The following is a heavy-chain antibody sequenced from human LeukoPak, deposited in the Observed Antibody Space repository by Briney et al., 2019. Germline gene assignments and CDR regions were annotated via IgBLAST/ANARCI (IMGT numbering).Heavy chain of an antibody. D-gene: IGHD1-1*01. CDR3: ARITTNGYFEY. CDR1: GFTFSSFW. V-gene: IGHV3-7*01. J-gene: IGHJ4*02. CDR2: IKYDESEK. Sequence: GGSLRLSCAASGFTFSSFWMGWVRRAPGKGLEWVASIKYDESEKHHVDSVKGRFTVSRDNAKNSLYLQMNNLRAEDTAVYFCARITTNGYFEYWGQGTLVTVSS.